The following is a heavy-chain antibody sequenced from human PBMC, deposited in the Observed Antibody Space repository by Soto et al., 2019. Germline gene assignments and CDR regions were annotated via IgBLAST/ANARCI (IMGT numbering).Heavy chain of an antibody. CDR1: GFTFSSYG. Sequence: QVQLVESGGGVVQPGRSLRLYWAASGFTFSSYGMHWVRQASGKGLEWVAVISYDGSNKYYADSVKGRFTISRDNSKNTLYLQMNSLRAEDTAVYYCAKDLKLRGASYYYGMDVWGQGTTVTVSS. D-gene: IGHD5-12*01. CDR2: ISYDGSNK. J-gene: IGHJ6*02. V-gene: IGHV3-30*18. CDR3: AKDLKLRGASYYYGMDV.